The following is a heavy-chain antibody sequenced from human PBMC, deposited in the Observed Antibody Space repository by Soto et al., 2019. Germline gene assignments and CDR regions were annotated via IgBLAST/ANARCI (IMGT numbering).Heavy chain of an antibody. CDR3: VGTEDIVVVVAAGSAFDI. Sequence: PSETLSLTCTVSGGSISSSSYYWGWIRQPPGKGLEWIGSIYYSGSTYYNPSLKSRVTISVDTSKNQFSLKLSSVTAADTAVYYCVGTEDIVVVVAAGSAFDIWGQGTMVT. V-gene: IGHV4-39*01. CDR1: GGSISSSSYY. D-gene: IGHD2-15*01. CDR2: IYYSGST. J-gene: IGHJ3*02.